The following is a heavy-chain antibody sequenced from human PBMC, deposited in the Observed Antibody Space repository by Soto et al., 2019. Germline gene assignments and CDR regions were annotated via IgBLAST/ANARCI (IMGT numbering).Heavy chain of an antibody. D-gene: IGHD6-19*01. CDR1: GFSLSSTRMA. V-gene: IGHV2-5*02. J-gene: IGHJ4*02. CDR3: AHIVVAGLGYYFDY. Sequence: XTXXESXPTLXKXTQTLTLTCTFSGFSLSSTRMAVGWIRQPPGKALEWLALIYWDDDKRYSPFLKSRLTITKDTSKNQVVLTMSNMDPVDTARYYCAHIVVAGLGYYFDYWGQGTLVTVSS. CDR2: IYWDDDK.